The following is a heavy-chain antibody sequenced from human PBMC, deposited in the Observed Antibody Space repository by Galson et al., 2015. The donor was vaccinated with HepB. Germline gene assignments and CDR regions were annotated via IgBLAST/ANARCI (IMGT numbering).Heavy chain of an antibody. V-gene: IGHV3-21*01. J-gene: IGHJ6*02. D-gene: IGHD3-3*01. CDR3: ARVGDVRDYDFWSGYLGQYYGMDV. CDR1: GFTFSSYS. Sequence: FLRLSCAASGFTFSSYSMNWVRQAPGKGLEWVSSISSSSSYIYYADSVKGRFTISRDNAKNSLYLQMNSLRAEDTAVYYCARVGDVRDYDFWSGYLGQYYGMDVWGQGTTVTVSS. CDR2: ISSSSSYI.